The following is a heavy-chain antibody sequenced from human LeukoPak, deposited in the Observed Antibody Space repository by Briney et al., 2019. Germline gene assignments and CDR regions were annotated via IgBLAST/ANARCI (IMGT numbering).Heavy chain of an antibody. J-gene: IGHJ4*01. CDR2: VQSSSY. CDR1: GGSISTFS. CDR3: ARYTTVASGMQF. V-gene: IGHV4-59*01. Sequence: SETLSLTCTVSGGSISTFSWTWIRQPPGKGLEWIGSVQSSSYNYNPAFKSRVAISVDTAKNQFFLRLNSVTSADTAVYYCARYTTVASGMQFWGHGSLVTVSS. D-gene: IGHD6-19*01.